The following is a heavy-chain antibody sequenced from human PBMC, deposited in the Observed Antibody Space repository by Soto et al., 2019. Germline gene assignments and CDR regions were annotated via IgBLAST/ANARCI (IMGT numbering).Heavy chain of an antibody. V-gene: IGHV3-23*01. CDR3: AKAPSSDCNSGACSLRS. Sequence: EVQLLESGGGLVQPGGSLRLSCAASGFTFSNYGMSWFRQAPGKGLEWVSSISGGNTFYAGSVKGRFTISRDNSKNTLYLPMNSLTAEDTAVYYCAKAPSSDCNSGACSLRSWGQGTLVTVSS. J-gene: IGHJ4*02. CDR1: GFTFSNYG. CDR2: SISGGNT. D-gene: IGHD2-21*02.